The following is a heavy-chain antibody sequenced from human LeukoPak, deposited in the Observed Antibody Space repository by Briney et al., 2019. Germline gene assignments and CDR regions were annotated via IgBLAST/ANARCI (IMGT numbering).Heavy chain of an antibody. V-gene: IGHV4-39*07. CDR2: IYYSGST. J-gene: IGHJ4*02. Sequence: PSETLSLTCTVSGGSISSSSYYWGWIRQPPGKGLEWIGSIYYSGSTYYNPSLKSRVTISVDTSKNQFSLKLSSVTAADTAVYYCARGPNTSYGSGSYLWSNWGQGTLVTVSS. CDR3: ARGPNTSYGSGSYLWSN. CDR1: GGSISSSSYY. D-gene: IGHD3-10*01.